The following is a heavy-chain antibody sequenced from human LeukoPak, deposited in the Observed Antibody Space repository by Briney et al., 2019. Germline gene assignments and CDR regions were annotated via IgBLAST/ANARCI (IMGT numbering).Heavy chain of an antibody. J-gene: IGHJ4*02. V-gene: IGHV4-4*07. CDR2: IYTSGST. CDR1: GGSISSYY. D-gene: IGHD6-6*01. Sequence: PSETLSLTCTVSGGSISSYYWSWIRQPAGKGLEWIGRIYTSGSTNYNPSLKSRVTMSVDTSKNQFSLKLSSLTAADTAVYYCARGDTVAARPGRFDYWGQGTLVTVSS. CDR3: ARGDTVAARPGRFDY.